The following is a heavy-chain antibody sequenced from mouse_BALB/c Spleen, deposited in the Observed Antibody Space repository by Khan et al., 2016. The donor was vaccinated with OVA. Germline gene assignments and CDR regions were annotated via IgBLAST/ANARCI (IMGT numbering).Heavy chain of an antibody. CDR1: GYTFTSYG. J-gene: IGHJ4*01. D-gene: IGHD2-10*01. Sequence: QIQLVQSGPELKKPGETVKISCKASGYTFTSYGMNWVKQSPGKALRWMGWINTYTGEPTYTDDFKGRFAFSLETSASTAYLQINNLKHEDTATYFCARPPYFSYALDYWGQGTSVTVSS. CDR3: ARPPYFSYALDY. CDR2: INTYTGEP. V-gene: IGHV9-3-1*01.